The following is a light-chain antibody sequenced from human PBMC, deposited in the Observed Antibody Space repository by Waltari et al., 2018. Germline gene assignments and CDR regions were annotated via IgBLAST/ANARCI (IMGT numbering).Light chain of an antibody. J-gene: IGKJ1*01. Sequence: EIVLTQSPATVSLSPGERATLSCRASQSVSGYLAWYQQKPGQAPRLLLYDTSNRATGIPARFSGSGSGTDFTLTISSLEPEDFATYYCQQYNSYYTWTFGQGTKVEIK. CDR1: QSVSGY. V-gene: IGKV3-11*01. CDR3: QQYNSYYTWT. CDR2: DTS.